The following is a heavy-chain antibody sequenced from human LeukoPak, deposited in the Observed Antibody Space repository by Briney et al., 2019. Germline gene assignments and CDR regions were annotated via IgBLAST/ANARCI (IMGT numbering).Heavy chain of an antibody. CDR3: ARGPSRDYGSGSSWFDP. CDR2: MNPNSGST. CDR1: GYTFTSYD. J-gene: IGHJ5*02. Sequence: GASVKVSCKASGYTFTSYDINWVRQVTGQGLEWMGWMNPNSGSTGYAQKFQGRVTMTRNTSITTAYMELSSLRSEDTAVYYCARGPSRDYGSGSSWFDPWGQGTLVTVSS. D-gene: IGHD3-10*01. V-gene: IGHV1-8*01.